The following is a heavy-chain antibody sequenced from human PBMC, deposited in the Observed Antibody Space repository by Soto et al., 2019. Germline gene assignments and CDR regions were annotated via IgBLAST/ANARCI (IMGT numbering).Heavy chain of an antibody. D-gene: IGHD2-2*01. CDR3: ARTPIVVVPAAMLVRRAGGLGAFGP. CDR2: IIPILGIA. CDR1: GGTFSSYT. V-gene: IGHV1-69*02. Sequence: QVQLVQSGAEVKKPGSSVKVSCKASGGTFSSYTISWVRQAPGQGLEWMGRIIPILGIANDAQKYQGRVTITADKPQSAAYMELSSLRSEDTAVYYCARTPIVVVPAAMLVRRAGGLGAFGPWGQGTLVTVSS. J-gene: IGHJ5*02.